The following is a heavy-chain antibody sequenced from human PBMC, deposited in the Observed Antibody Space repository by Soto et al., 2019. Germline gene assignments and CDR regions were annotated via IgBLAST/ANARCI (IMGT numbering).Heavy chain of an antibody. CDR3: ARGGASSQWFDP. V-gene: IGHV4-31*03. CDR2: IYHSGTT. CDR1: GASLSSGSYY. D-gene: IGHD2-15*01. Sequence: SETLSLTCTVSGASLSSGSYYWSWIRQRPGKGPEWIAFIYHSGTTNYNPSLKSRTTISMDTSKNQFSLKLSSVTAADTAVYYCARGGASSQWFDPWGQGTLGTVSA. J-gene: IGHJ5*02.